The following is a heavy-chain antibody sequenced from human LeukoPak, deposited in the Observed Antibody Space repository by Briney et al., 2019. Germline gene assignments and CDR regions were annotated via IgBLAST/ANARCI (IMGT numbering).Heavy chain of an antibody. CDR2: IFSSATT. J-gene: IGHJ4*02. CDR3: VRHIKFSSGPIDS. Sequence: PSETLSLTCSVSGDSLSSYYWSWIRQPPGKKFEWIGHIFSSATTNCNPSLKSRVTISADTYKNEFSPKVASVTAADTAVYFCVRHIKFSSGPIDSWGQGALVTVSS. D-gene: IGHD6-19*01. CDR1: GDSLSSYY. V-gene: IGHV4-59*08.